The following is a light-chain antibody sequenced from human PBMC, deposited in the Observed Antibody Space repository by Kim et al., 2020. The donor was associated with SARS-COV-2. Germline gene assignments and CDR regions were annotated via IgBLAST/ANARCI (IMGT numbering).Light chain of an antibody. V-gene: IGKV3-11*01. J-gene: IGKJ2*01. CDR3: QQRSTYT. CDR2: DAS. Sequence: TLSLCPGERDTRSCRASQSVSSYLAWYQQKPGQAPRLLIYDASNRATGIPARFSGSGSGTDFTLTISSLEPEDFAVYYCQQRSTYTFGQGTKLEI. CDR1: QSVSSY.